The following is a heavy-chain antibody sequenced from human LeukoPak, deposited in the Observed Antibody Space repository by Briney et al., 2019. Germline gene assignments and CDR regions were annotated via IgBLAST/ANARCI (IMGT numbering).Heavy chain of an antibody. Sequence: ASVKVSCKASGYTFTSYYMHWVRQAPGQGREWMGLINPSGGSTSYAQKFQGRVTMTRDTSTSTVYMELSSLRSEDTAVYYCATSNSRIQLWLTWGQGTLVTVSS. J-gene: IGHJ5*02. CDR3: ATSNSRIQLWLT. CDR2: INPSGGST. V-gene: IGHV1-46*01. CDR1: GYTFTSYY. D-gene: IGHD5-18*01.